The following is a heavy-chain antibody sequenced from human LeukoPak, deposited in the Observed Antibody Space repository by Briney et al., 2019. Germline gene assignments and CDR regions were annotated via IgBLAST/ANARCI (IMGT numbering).Heavy chain of an antibody. J-gene: IGHJ6*02. CDR2: IYDSGST. Sequence: PSETLSLTCSVSGGSISSYYWSWIRQPPGKGLEWIGYIYDSGSTNYNPSLKSRVTISVDTSKNQFSLKLSSVTAADTAVYYCARLRGGAAAGTSPNYYYYYGMDVWGQGTTVTVSS. CDR1: GGSISSYY. D-gene: IGHD6-13*01. CDR3: ARLRGGAAAGTSPNYYYYYGMDV. V-gene: IGHV4-59*08.